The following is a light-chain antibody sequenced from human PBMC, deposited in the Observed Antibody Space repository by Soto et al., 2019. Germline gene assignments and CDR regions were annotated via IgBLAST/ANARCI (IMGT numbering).Light chain of an antibody. CDR2: LNSDGSH. Sequence: QLVLTQSPSASASRGASVKLTCTLSSGHSSYTIAWHQLQPEKGPRYLMKLNSDGSHTKGDGIPDRFSGSSSGAERYLTISSLQSDGEADYYCQTWGTGYQVFGGGTKVTVL. CDR1: SGHSSYT. J-gene: IGLJ2*01. V-gene: IGLV4-69*01. CDR3: QTWGTGYQV.